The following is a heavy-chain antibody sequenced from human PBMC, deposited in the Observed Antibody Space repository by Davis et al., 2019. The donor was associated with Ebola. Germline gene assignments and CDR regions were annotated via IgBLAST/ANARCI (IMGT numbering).Heavy chain of an antibody. CDR3: VKEGADSVVIPAAFDP. D-gene: IGHD3-16*02. V-gene: IGHV3-74*01. Sequence: ASLMTSCAASGFSTSTYWIYWLRQAPGKVLEWVSRINTDGSTINYADSVKGRFTISRNNAKNSLYLEMNNRKAEDTAVYYCVKEGADSVVIPAAFDPWGQGTLVTVSS. CDR1: GFSTSTYW. CDR2: INTDGSTI. J-gene: IGHJ5*02.